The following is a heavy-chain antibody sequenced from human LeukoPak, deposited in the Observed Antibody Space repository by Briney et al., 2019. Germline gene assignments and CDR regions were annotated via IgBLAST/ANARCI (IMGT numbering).Heavy chain of an antibody. CDR1: GGSISSGDYF. CDR3: ARVVITAPNFDY. CDR2: IYYSGST. D-gene: IGHD3-22*01. Sequence: PSETLSLTCTVSGGSISSGDYFWSWVRQPPGEGLEWIGYIYYSGSTYYNPSLKSRLTISVDTSRDQFSLNLSSVTAADTAVYYCARVVITAPNFDYWGQGALVTVSS. J-gene: IGHJ4*02. V-gene: IGHV4-30-4*01.